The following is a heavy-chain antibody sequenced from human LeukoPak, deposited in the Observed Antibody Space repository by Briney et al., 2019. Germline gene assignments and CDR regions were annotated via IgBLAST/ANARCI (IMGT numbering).Heavy chain of an antibody. Sequence: PGRSLRLSCAASGFTFSSYGMHWVRQAPGKWLEWVAVIWYDGSNKYYADSVKGRFTISRDNSKNTLYLQMNSLRAEDTAGYYCAKGALRYCSSTSCPSGIDFDYWGQGTLVTVSP. D-gene: IGHD2-2*01. J-gene: IGHJ4*02. CDR3: AKGALRYCSSTSCPSGIDFDY. V-gene: IGHV3-33*06. CDR2: IWYDGSNK. CDR1: GFTFSSYG.